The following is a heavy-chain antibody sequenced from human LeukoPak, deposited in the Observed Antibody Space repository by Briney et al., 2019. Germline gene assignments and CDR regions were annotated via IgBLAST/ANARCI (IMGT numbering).Heavy chain of an antibody. V-gene: IGHV6-1*01. J-gene: IGHJ5*02. CDR2: TYYRSKWCT. CDR3: ARDLDWFDP. CDR1: GDSVSSNSAA. D-gene: IGHD3-16*01. Sequence: SQTLSLTCAISGDSVSSNSAAWNWIRQSPSRGLEWLGRTYYRSKWCTDYSVSVKSRITINPDTSNNEFILQLNFVTPEDTAVYYCARDLDWFDPWGQGTLVTVSS.